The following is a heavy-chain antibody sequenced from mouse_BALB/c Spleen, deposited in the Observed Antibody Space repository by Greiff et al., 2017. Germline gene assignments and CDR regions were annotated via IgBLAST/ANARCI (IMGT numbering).Heavy chain of an antibody. CDR1: GFTFSSYG. V-gene: IGHV5-6*01. CDR3: ARHEGSYWYFDV. J-gene: IGHJ1*01. D-gene: IGHD1-1*01. CDR2: ISSGGSYT. Sequence: EVQLVESGGDLVKPGGSLKLSCAASGFTFSSYGMSWVRQTPDKRLEWVATISSGGSYTYYPDSVKGRFTISRDNAKNTLYLQMSSLKSEDTAMYYCARHEGSYWYFDVWGAGTTVTVSS.